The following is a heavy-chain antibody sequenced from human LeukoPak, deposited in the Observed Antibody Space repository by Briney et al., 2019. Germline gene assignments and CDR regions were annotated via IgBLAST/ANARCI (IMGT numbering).Heavy chain of an antibody. Sequence: GSLRLPCAPSGFTFSTYAMIWVRQAPGKGLEWVSAIGGGGGTTYYADSVKGRFTISRDNSKNTLYLQMHSLRAEDTAVYYCARLSESSFSDYWGQGTLVTVSS. CDR1: GFTFSTYA. CDR3: ARLSESSFSDY. V-gene: IGHV3-23*01. J-gene: IGHJ4*02. D-gene: IGHD2-2*01. CDR2: IGGGGGTT.